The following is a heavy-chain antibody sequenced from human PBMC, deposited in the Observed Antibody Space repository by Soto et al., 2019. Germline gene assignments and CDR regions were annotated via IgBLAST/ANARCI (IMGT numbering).Heavy chain of an antibody. D-gene: IGHD3-10*01. V-gene: IGHV4-39*01. CDR3: AGRSSLASVQVYFGEISNYNWFDP. CDR2: INHSGST. J-gene: IGHJ5*02. CDR1: NGSISSAIYF. Sequence: SETLSLTCTVSNGSISSAIYFLGWIRQPPGKGLGWVWSINHSGSTYYNPSLQGRVTISVDTSKNQFSLKLSSVTAADTAVYFCAGRSSLASVQVYFGEISNYNWFDPWGQGTLVTVSS.